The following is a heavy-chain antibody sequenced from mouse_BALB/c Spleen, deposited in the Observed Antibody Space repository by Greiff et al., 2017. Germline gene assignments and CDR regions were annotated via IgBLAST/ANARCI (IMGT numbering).Heavy chain of an antibody. CDR1: GYAFSSYW. Sequence: VQLQESGAELVRPGSSVKISCKASGYAFSSYWMNWVKQRPGQGLEWIGQIYPGDGDTNYNGKFKGKATLTADKSSSIAYMQLSSLTSEDSAVYFCARSKGYVLFAYWGQGTLVTVSA. CDR3: ARSKGYVLFAY. V-gene: IGHV1-80*01. J-gene: IGHJ3*01. CDR2: IYPGDGDT. D-gene: IGHD2-2*01.